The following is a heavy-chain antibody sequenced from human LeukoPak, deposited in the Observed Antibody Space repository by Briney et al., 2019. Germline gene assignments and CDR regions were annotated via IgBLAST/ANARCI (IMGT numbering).Heavy chain of an antibody. Sequence: QPGGSLRLSCEASGFTFSSYTMNWVRQAPGKGLEWVSYIGSSSSTIYYADSVKGRFTISRDNAKNSLYLQMNSLRAEDTAVYYCARDPGIQLWELDGIDPWGQGTLVTVSS. J-gene: IGHJ5*02. CDR3: ARDPGIQLWELDGIDP. D-gene: IGHD5-18*01. CDR1: GFTFSSYT. CDR2: IGSSSSTI. V-gene: IGHV3-48*01.